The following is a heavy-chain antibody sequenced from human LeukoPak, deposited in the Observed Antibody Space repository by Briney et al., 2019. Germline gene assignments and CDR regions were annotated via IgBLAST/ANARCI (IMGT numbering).Heavy chain of an antibody. Sequence: GGSLRLSCAASGFTFSSYAMSWVRQAPGKGLEWVSAISGSGGSTYYADSVKGRFTISRDNSKNTLYLQMNSLRAEDTGVYYCARERYFDWSTLSDFDYWGQGTLVTVSS. J-gene: IGHJ4*02. V-gene: IGHV3-23*01. CDR2: ISGSGGST. CDR1: GFTFSSYA. CDR3: ARERYFDWSTLSDFDY. D-gene: IGHD3-9*01.